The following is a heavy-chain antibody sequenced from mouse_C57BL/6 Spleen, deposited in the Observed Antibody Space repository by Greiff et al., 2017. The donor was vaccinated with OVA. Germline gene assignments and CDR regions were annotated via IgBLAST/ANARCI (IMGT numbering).Heavy chain of an antibody. CDR3: ARGDGAYFDY. Sequence: VQLQQPGPELVKPGASVKISCKASGYAFSSSWMNWVKQRPGKGLEWIGRIYPGDGDTNYNGKFKGKATLTADKSSSTAYMQLSSLTSEDSAVYFCARGDGAYFDYWGQGTTLTVSS. V-gene: IGHV1-82*01. CDR2: IYPGDGDT. CDR1: GYAFSSSW. J-gene: IGHJ2*01. D-gene: IGHD3-3*01.